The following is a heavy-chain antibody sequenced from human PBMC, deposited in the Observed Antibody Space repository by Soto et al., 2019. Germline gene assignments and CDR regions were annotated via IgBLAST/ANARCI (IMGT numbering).Heavy chain of an antibody. CDR1: GYPFAKYG. Sequence: QLQLVQSGAEVKRPGASVRVSCEASGYPFAKYGISWIRQAPGQGLEWMGWIRPDNGNTEYAQKFQGRVSMTRDTSSNTAYQEVRSLRSDDTAMYYCATSYDSGFDPWGQGTLVSVSS. CDR2: IRPDNGNT. J-gene: IGHJ5*02. V-gene: IGHV1-18*04. D-gene: IGHD5-12*01. CDR3: ATSYDSGFDP.